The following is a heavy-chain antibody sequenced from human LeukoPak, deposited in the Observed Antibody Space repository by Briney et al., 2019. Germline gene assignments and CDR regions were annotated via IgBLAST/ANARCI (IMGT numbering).Heavy chain of an antibody. J-gene: IGHJ4*02. V-gene: IGHV1-18*01. D-gene: IGHD3-3*01. CDR3: AREGFLEWLLSPAFDY. CDR1: GYTFTSYG. CDR2: ISAYNGNT. Sequence: ASVNVSCKASGYTFTSYGISWVRQAPGQGLEWMGWISAYNGNTNYAQKLQGRVTMTTDTSTSTAYMELRSLRSDDTAVYYCAREGFLEWLLSPAFDYWGQGTLVTVSS.